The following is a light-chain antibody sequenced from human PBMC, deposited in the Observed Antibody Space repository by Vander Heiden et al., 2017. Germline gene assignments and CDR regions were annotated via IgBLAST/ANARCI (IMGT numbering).Light chain of an antibody. CDR1: NIGSKS. Sequence: SYMLTQPPSVSVAPGQTASITCGGDNIGSKSVHWYQQKPGQAPVLVVYDDNDRPSGIPERFSGSNSGNTATLTISRVEAGDEADFYCQLWDNNSDRVFGGGTKLTVL. V-gene: IGLV3-21*02. J-gene: IGLJ3*02. CDR3: QLWDNNSDRV. CDR2: DDN.